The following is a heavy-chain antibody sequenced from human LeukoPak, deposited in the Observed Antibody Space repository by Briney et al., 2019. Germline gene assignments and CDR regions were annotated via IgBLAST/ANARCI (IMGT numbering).Heavy chain of an antibody. CDR3: AKAMNNGDYGLRFDS. J-gene: IGHJ5*01. CDR1: GFTFDDYA. V-gene: IGHV3-43*02. Sequence: GGSLRLSCAASGFTFDDYAMHWVRQAPGMGLEWVSLISGDGGSTYYADSVKGRFTISRDNSKNSLFLQMNSLTTEDTAFYYCAKAMNNGDYGLRFDSWGQGILVMVSS. CDR2: ISGDGGST. D-gene: IGHD4-17*01.